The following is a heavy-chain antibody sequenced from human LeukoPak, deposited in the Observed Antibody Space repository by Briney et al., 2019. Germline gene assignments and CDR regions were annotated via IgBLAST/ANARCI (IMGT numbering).Heavy chain of an antibody. D-gene: IGHD3-16*02. J-gene: IGHJ4*02. CDR3: AKAPPIGFGGVIGPFDY. CDR1: GFTFSSYA. CDR2: ISYDGSNK. V-gene: IGHV3-30-3*01. Sequence: PGGSLRLSCAASGFTFSSYAMHWVRQAPGKGLEWVAVISYDGSNKYYADSVKGRFTISRDNSKNTLYLQMNSLRAEDTAVYYCAKAPPIGFGGVIGPFDYWGQGTLVTVSS.